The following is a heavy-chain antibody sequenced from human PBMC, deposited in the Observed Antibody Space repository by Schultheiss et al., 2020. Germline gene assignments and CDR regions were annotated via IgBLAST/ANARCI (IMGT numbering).Heavy chain of an antibody. CDR2: IYTSGST. CDR3: ARIPGIAVAGRDY. Sequence: SATLSLTCTVSGGSISSSSYYWSWIRQPAGKGLEWIGRIYTSGSTNYNPSLKSRVTMSVDTSKNQFSLKLSSVTAADTAVYYCARIPGIAVAGRDYWGQGTLVTVSS. D-gene: IGHD6-19*01. J-gene: IGHJ4*02. CDR1: GGSISSSSYY. V-gene: IGHV4-61*02.